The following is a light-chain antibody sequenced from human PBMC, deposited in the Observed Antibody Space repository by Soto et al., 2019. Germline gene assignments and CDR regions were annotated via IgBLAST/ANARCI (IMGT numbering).Light chain of an antibody. CDR3: QQYDNWPLT. CDR2: GAS. J-gene: IGKJ4*01. V-gene: IGKV3-15*01. CDR1: QSVSRN. Sequence: EIWMTQSPATLSVSPGERATLSCGASQSVSRNLAWYQNKTGQAPRLRIYGASTRATGIPARLSGSGSGTELTITISSMQSEDFEVYYCQQYDNWPLTFGGGTKVDI.